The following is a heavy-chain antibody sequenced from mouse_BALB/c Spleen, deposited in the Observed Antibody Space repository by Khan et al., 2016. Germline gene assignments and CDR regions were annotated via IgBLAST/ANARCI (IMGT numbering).Heavy chain of an antibody. J-gene: IGHJ2*01. D-gene: IGHD2-4*01. CDR2: INPDNGAT. V-gene: IGHV1-20*02. Sequence: EVELVESDPDLVKPGASVKISCKASGYSFTAYYMYWVKQSHGKSLEWIGRINPDNGATTFTQKFKGKAILTVDKSSTTAYMELRSLASEDSAVYYYASDDYVNWGQGTTLTVSS. CDR1: GYSFTAYY. CDR3: ASDDYVN.